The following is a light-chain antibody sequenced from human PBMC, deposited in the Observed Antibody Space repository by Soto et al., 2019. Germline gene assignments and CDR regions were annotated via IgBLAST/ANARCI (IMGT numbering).Light chain of an antibody. Sequence: DIQMTQSPSTLSAFVGDIVTITCRANQTIGTNLAWYQLKPGKAPKLLIHDASRLQSGVPSRFTGSGLGRDFTLTISSLQSDDFAAYFCQQHYTVSKNFGQGTRVGIK. V-gene: IGKV1-5*01. J-gene: IGKJ1*01. CDR1: QTIGTN. CDR3: QQHYTVSKN. CDR2: DAS.